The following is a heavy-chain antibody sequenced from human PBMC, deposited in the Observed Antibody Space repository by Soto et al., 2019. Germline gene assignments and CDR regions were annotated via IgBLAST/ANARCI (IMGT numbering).Heavy chain of an antibody. Sequence: SGPTLVKPTQPLTLTCTFSGFSLSTSGMCVSWIRQPPGKALEWLARIDWDDDKYYSTSLKTRLTISKDTSKNQVVLTMTNMDPVDTATYYCARIQLDRPIRRDTGYYFDYWGQGTLVTVSS. D-gene: IGHD5-18*01. CDR3: ARIQLDRPIRRDTGYYFDY. J-gene: IGHJ4*02. CDR2: IDWDDDK. CDR1: GFSLSTSGMC. V-gene: IGHV2-70*11.